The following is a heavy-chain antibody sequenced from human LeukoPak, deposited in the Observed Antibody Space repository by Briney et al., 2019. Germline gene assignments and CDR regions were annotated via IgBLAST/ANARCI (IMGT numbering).Heavy chain of an antibody. Sequence: PSETLSLTCAVYGGSFSGYYWSWIRQPPGKWLEWIGEINHSGSTNYNPSLKSRVTISVDTSKNQFSLKLSSVTAADTAVYYCARGRGSSWFPFDYWGQGTLVTVSS. V-gene: IGHV4-34*01. CDR2: INHSGST. J-gene: IGHJ4*02. D-gene: IGHD6-13*01. CDR3: ARGRGSSWFPFDY. CDR1: GGSFSGYY.